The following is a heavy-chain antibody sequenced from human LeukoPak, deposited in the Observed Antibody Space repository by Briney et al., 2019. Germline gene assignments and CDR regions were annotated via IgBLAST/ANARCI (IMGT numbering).Heavy chain of an antibody. J-gene: IGHJ3*02. V-gene: IGHV4-59*08. CDR3: ARQMAVAGTVGAFDI. CDR2: IYYSGST. CDR1: GGSISSYY. D-gene: IGHD6-19*01. Sequence: SETLSLTCTVSGGSISSYYWSWIRQPPGKGLEWIGYIYYSGSTNYNPSLKSRVTISVDTSKNQFSVKLSSVTAADTAVYYCARQMAVAGTVGAFDIWGQGTMVTVSS.